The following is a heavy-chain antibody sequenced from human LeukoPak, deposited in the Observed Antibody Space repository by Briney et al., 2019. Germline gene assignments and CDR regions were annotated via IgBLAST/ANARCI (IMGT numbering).Heavy chain of an antibody. CDR3: ARETSGGSYYDL. CDR1: GFTVSSNY. J-gene: IGHJ2*01. Sequence: GGSLRLSCAASGFTVSSNYMSWVRQAPGKGLEWVSVIYSGGSTYHADSVKGRFTISRDKSKNTLYLQMDGLRSNDTAVYFCARETSGGSYYDLWGRGTLVTVSS. V-gene: IGHV3-53*05. CDR2: IYSGGST. D-gene: IGHD1-26*01.